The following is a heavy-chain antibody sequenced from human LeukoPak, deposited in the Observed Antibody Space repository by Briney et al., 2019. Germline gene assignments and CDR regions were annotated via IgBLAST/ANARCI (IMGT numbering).Heavy chain of an antibody. CDR3: AKDRYSSSPYYYYMDV. CDR1: GFTFSSYA. CDR2: ISGSGGST. Sequence: GGSLRLSCAASGFTFSSYAMSWLRHAPGKGLEWVSAISGSGGSTYYADPVKGRFTISRDNSKNTLYLQMNSLRAEDTAVYYCAKDRYSSSPYYYYMDVWGKGTTVTVSS. D-gene: IGHD6-6*01. V-gene: IGHV3-23*01. J-gene: IGHJ6*03.